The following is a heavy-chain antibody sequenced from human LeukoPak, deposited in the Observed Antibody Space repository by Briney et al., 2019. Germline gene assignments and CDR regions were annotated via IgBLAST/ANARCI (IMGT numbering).Heavy chain of an antibody. CDR1: GCLFTSYW. Sequence: GGSLQISCKGSGCLFTSYWIGWVRQLPGKGLEWMGIIYPGDSDTRYSPSFQGQVTISADQSISTAYLQWSSLEASDTAMYYCARHSTTLGYCSSTSCRTPYDYWGQGTLVTVSS. CDR2: IYPGDSDT. D-gene: IGHD2-2*01. CDR3: ARHSTTLGYCSSTSCRTPYDY. V-gene: IGHV5-51*01. J-gene: IGHJ4*02.